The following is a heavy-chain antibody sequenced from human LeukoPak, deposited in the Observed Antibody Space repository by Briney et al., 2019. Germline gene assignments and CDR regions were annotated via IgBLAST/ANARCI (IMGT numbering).Heavy chain of an antibody. D-gene: IGHD2-15*01. CDR1: GYTFTGYY. Sequence: ASVKVSCKASGYTFTGYYMHWVRQAPGQGLEWMGRINPNSGGTNCAQKFQGRVTMTRDTSISTAYMELSRLRSDDTAVYYCARGYCSGGSCYEFDPWGQGTLVTVSS. CDR2: INPNSGGT. J-gene: IGHJ5*02. CDR3: ARGYCSGGSCYEFDP. V-gene: IGHV1-2*06.